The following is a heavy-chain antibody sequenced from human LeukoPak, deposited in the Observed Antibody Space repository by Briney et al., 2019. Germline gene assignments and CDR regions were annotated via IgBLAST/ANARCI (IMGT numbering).Heavy chain of an antibody. CDR1: GFTFSSYA. CDR3: APIPYSSGSGLDY. D-gene: IGHD6-19*01. CDR2: ISGSGGST. J-gene: IGHJ4*02. V-gene: IGHV3-23*01. Sequence: GGSLRLSCAASGFTFSSYAMSWVRQAPGKGLEWVSAISGSGGSTYYADPVKGRFTISRDNSKNTLYLQMNSLRAEDTAVYYCAPIPYSSGSGLDYWGQGTLVTVSS.